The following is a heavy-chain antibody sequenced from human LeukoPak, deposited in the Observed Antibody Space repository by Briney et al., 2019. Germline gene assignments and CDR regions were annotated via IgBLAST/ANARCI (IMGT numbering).Heavy chain of an antibody. D-gene: IGHD5-12*01. Sequence: PGGSLRLSCAPSVFTFSSYTMNWVRQAPGKGLEWVSTISGDGGYTYYAGPVKGRFTISRDSSNNALYLQMNSLRDEDTAIYYCAKGPSSGPPYYFDYWGQGTLVTVSS. V-gene: IGHV3-23*01. CDR2: ISGDGGYT. CDR1: VFTFSSYT. CDR3: AKGPSSGPPYYFDY. J-gene: IGHJ4*02.